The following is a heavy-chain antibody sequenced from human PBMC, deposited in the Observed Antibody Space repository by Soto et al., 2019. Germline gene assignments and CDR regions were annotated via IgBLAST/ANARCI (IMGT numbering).Heavy chain of an antibody. D-gene: IGHD3-10*01. Sequence: SETLSLTCAVYGGSFSGYYWSWIRQPPGKGLEWIGEINHSGSTNYNPSLKSRVTISVDTSKNQFSLKLSSVTAADPAVYYCARGSTSCYPRYYYGSGSYYIGSQRCLYFDYWGQGTLVTVSS. V-gene: IGHV4-34*01. CDR3: ARGSTSCYPRYYYGSGSYYIGSQRCLYFDY. J-gene: IGHJ4*02. CDR1: GGSFSGYY. CDR2: INHSGST.